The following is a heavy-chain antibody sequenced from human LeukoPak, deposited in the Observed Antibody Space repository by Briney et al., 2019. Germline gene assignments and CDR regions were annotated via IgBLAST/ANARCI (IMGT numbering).Heavy chain of an antibody. CDR2: IYHSGST. Sequence: PSETQSLTCTVSGYSISSGYYWGWIRQPPGKGLEWIGSIYHSGSTYYNPSLKSRVTISVDTSKNQFSLKLSSVTAADTAVYYCARDPYSSGWFVGRPWGQGTLVTVSS. D-gene: IGHD6-19*01. V-gene: IGHV4-38-2*02. J-gene: IGHJ5*02. CDR3: ARDPYSSGWFVGRP. CDR1: GYSISSGYY.